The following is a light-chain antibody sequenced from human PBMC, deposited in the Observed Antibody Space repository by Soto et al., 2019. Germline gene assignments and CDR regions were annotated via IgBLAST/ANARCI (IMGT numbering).Light chain of an antibody. CDR3: QQRSNWPIT. CDR2: DAS. CDR1: QSVSSY. V-gene: IGKV3-11*01. J-gene: IGKJ5*01. Sequence: EIVLTQSPATLSLSPGERATLSCRASQSVSSYLAWYQQKPGQAPRLLIYDASNRATGIPARFSGSGSGTDFPLTISSLEPEEFAVYYCQQRSNWPITFGQGTRLEIK.